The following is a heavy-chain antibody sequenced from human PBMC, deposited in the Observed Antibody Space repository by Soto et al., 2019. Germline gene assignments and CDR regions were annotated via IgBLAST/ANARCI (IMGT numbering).Heavy chain of an antibody. CDR3: ARDPSTGLYSYGPDGILDY. Sequence: SVKVSCKASGGTFSSYTISWVRQAPGQGLEWTGRIIPILGIANYAQKFQGSVTITADKSTSTAYMELSSLRSEDTAVYYCARDPSTGLYSYGPDGILDYWGQGTLVTVSS. CDR1: GGTFSSYT. D-gene: IGHD5-18*01. V-gene: IGHV1-69*04. J-gene: IGHJ4*02. CDR2: IIPILGIA.